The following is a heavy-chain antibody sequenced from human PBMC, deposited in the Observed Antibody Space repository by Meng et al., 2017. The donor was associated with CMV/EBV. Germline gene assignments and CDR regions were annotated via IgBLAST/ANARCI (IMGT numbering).Heavy chain of an antibody. CDR3: ARDSGRGYCSGGSCYSPD. Sequence: GESLKISCAASGFTFSSYWMGWVRQAPGKGLEWVANIKQDGSEKYYVDSVKGRFTISRDNAKNSLYLQMNSLRAEDTAVYYCARDSGRGYCSGGSCYSPDWGQGTTVTVSS. CDR1: GFTFSSYW. V-gene: IGHV3-7*01. CDR2: IKQDGSEK. D-gene: IGHD2-15*01. J-gene: IGHJ6*02.